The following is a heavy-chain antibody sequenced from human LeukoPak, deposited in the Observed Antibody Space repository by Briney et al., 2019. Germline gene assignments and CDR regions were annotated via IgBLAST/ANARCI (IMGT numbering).Heavy chain of an antibody. D-gene: IGHD1-26*01. J-gene: IGHJ6*03. CDR3: ARQRHGGSYYKVDYYYYMDV. Sequence: GESLKISCKGSGYSFTSYWIGWVRPVPGKGLEWMGIIYPGDSDTRYSPSLQGQVTISADKSISTAYLQWSSLKASDTAMYYCARQRHGGSYYKVDYYYYMDVWGKGTTVTVSS. V-gene: IGHV5-51*01. CDR1: GYSFTSYW. CDR2: IYPGDSDT.